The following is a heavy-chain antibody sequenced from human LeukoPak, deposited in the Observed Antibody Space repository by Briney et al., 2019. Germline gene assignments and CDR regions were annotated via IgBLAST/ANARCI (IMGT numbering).Heavy chain of an antibody. CDR2: MNPNSGNK. CDR1: GYTFTSYD. Sequence: ASVKVSCKASGYTFTSYDINWVRQPTGQGLEWMGWMNPNSGNKGYAQKFQGRVNMTRNTSISTAYMELSSLRSEDTAVYYCARRPAVKVRTTSYYYGMDVWGQGTTVTVSS. V-gene: IGHV1-8*01. CDR3: ARRPAVKVRTTSYYYGMDV. J-gene: IGHJ6*02. D-gene: IGHD2/OR15-2a*01.